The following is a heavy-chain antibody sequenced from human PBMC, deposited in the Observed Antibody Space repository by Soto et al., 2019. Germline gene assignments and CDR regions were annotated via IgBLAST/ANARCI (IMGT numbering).Heavy chain of an antibody. CDR3: AKSITGTGDWFDP. V-gene: IGHV3-30*02. CDR1: GFIFSNNG. J-gene: IGHJ5*02. CDR2: MSYDGSDT. D-gene: IGHD1-20*01. Sequence: PGGSLRLSCVGSGFIFSNNGMHWVRQTPGKGLEWVAFMSYDGSDTFYADSVKGRFTISRDNSKNTLYLQMNSLRAEDTAVYYCAKSITGTGDWFDPWGQGTLVTVSS.